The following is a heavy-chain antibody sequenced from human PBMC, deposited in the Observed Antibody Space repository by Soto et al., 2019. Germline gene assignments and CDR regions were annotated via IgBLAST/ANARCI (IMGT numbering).Heavy chain of an antibody. Sequence: QKQLVQSGPEVKKPGTSVKVSCKASGFTFTSSAVQWVRQARGQRLEWIGWIVVGSGNTNYAQKFQERVTITRDMSTSTAYMELSSLRSEDTAVYYCAAEGPTVRDAFDIWGQGTMVTVSS. CDR1: GFTFTSSA. CDR2: IVVGSGNT. CDR3: AAEGPTVRDAFDI. D-gene: IGHD4-17*01. J-gene: IGHJ3*02. V-gene: IGHV1-58*01.